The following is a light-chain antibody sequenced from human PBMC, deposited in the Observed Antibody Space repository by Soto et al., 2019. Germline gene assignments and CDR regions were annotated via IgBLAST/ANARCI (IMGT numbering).Light chain of an antibody. J-gene: IGLJ3*02. CDR2: LKSDGSH. V-gene: IGLV4-69*01. CDR1: SGHSSYA. CDR3: QTWGTGIRV. Sequence: QLVLTQSPSASASLGASVKLTCTLSSGHSSYAIAWHQQQPEKGPRYLMKLKSDGSHSKGDGIPDRFSGSSSGAERCLTISSLQSEDEADYYCQTWGTGIRVFGGGTKLTVL.